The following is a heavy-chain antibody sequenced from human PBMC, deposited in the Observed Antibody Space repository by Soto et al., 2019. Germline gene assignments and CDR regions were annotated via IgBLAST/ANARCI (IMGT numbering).Heavy chain of an antibody. Sequence: SETLSLTCTVSGDSISSSSYYWGWIRQPPGKGLEWIGSVYYSGTTYHNPSLQSRVTISVDTSKNQFSLKLSSVTAADTAVYYCASSAPPVYYGGNFGGEWFDPWGQGTLVTVSS. D-gene: IGHD4-17*01. CDR3: ASSAPPVYYGGNFGGEWFDP. J-gene: IGHJ5*02. CDR2: VYYSGTT. V-gene: IGHV4-39*07. CDR1: GDSISSSSYY.